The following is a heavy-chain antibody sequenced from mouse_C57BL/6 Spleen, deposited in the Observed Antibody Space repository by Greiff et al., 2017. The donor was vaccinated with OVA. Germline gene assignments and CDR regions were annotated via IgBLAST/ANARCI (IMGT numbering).Heavy chain of an antibody. CDR3: ARVPYDGYYRDWYFDV. CDR2: INYDGSST. Sequence: EVQLVESEGGLVQPGSSMKLSCTASGFTFSDYYMAWVRQVPEKGLEWVANINYDGSSTYYLDSLKSRFIISRDNAKNILYLQMSSLKSEDTATYYCARVPYDGYYRDWYFDVWGTGTTVTVSS. CDR1: GFTFSDYY. D-gene: IGHD2-3*01. J-gene: IGHJ1*03. V-gene: IGHV5-16*01.